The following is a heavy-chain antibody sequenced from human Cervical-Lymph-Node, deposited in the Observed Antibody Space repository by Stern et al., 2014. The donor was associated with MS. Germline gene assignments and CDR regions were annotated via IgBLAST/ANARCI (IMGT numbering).Heavy chain of an antibody. CDR1: GGTFSSYE. D-gene: IGHD3-22*01. CDR2: IIPTFDTP. J-gene: IGHJ4*02. CDR3: ARAYTYYSHSAAY. Sequence: MQLVESGAEVKKPGSSVKVSCKASGGTFSSYEISWVRQAHGQGLEWMGGIIPTFDTPTYAQKFQDRVTISADESTSTAYMELSTLKSEDTAIYFCARAYTYYSHSAAYWGQGTLVTVSS. V-gene: IGHV1-69*01.